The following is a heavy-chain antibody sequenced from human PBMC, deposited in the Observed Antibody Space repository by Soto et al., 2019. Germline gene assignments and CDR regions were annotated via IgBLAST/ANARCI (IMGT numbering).Heavy chain of an antibody. CDR2: IGTAGDT. D-gene: IGHD2-15*01. CDR1: GFTFSSYD. Sequence: GGSLRLSCAASGFTFSSYDMHWVRQATGKGLEWVSAIGTAGDTYYPGSVKGRFTISRENAKNSLYLQMNSLRAGDTAVYYCARARGGGYTVVRDNGTTIPVPS. J-gene: IGHJ6*03. V-gene: IGHV3-13*01. CDR3: ARARGGGYTVV.